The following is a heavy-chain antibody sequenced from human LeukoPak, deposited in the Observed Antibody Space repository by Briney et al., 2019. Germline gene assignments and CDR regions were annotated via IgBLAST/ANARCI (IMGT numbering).Heavy chain of an antibody. Sequence: GGTLRLSCAASGFTFNRNAISWVRNAPGPGQELVSTIGGSGDKTFYADPVKGLFTISRDNSKNMLHLQMSSLTGEDTSLYYCVRRGDASSGWGDHDYWGQGALVTVSS. CDR1: GFTFNRNA. V-gene: IGHV3-23*01. D-gene: IGHD6-19*01. J-gene: IGHJ4*02. CDR3: VRRGDASSGWGDHDY. CDR2: IGGSGDKT.